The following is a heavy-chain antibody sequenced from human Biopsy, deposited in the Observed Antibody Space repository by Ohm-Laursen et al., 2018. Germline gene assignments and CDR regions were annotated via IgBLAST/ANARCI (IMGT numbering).Heavy chain of an antibody. CDR2: INHSGRT. J-gene: IGHJ6*02. Sequence: SDTLSLTCAVYGESFNGYYWSWIRQTPGKGLEWIGEINHSGRTNYNPSFKSRVTVSVDTSKNQYSLKVRSGTAADTAVYYCVRGVDYYDPYHYYALDVWGQGTTVTVSS. V-gene: IGHV4-34*01. CDR1: GESFNGYY. D-gene: IGHD3-22*01. CDR3: VRGVDYYDPYHYYALDV.